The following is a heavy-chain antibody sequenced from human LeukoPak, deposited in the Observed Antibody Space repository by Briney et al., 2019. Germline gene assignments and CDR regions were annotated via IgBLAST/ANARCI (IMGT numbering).Heavy chain of an antibody. CDR2: INPNSGGT. CDR3: ASFAAMVNY. J-gene: IGHJ4*02. Sequence: ASVKVSCKASGYTFTGYYMHWVRQAPGQGLEWMGWINPNSGGTNYAQKFQGRVTITRDTSASTAYMELSSLRSEDMAVYYCASFAAMVNYWGQGTLVTVSS. CDR1: GYTFTGYY. D-gene: IGHD5-18*01. V-gene: IGHV1-2*02.